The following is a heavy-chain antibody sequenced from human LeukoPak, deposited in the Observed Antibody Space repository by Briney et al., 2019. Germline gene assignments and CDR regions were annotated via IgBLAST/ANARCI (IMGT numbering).Heavy chain of an antibody. Sequence: PGGSLRLSCAASGFXFSSYGIHWVRQAPGKGLEWVAVISYDGSNKYYADSVKGRFTISRDNSKNTLYLQMNSLRAEDTAVYYCAKNYGSGSYLGDYWGQGTLVTVSS. CDR3: AKNYGSGSYLGDY. CDR1: GFXFSSYG. CDR2: ISYDGSNK. V-gene: IGHV3-30*18. D-gene: IGHD3-10*01. J-gene: IGHJ4*02.